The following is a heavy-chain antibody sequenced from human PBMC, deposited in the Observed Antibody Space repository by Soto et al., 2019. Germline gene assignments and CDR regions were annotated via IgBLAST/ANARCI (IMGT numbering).Heavy chain of an antibody. CDR3: SKDPNGDYVRATEF. Sequence: PGGSLRLSCSASGFTFSNYALSWVRQAPGKGLEWVSGISSAGGSTYYADSVKGRFTISRDSSKNTLSLQMNSLRAEDTAVYYCSKDPNGDYVRATEFWGQGTMGT. J-gene: IGHJ3*01. CDR2: ISSAGGST. CDR1: GFTFSNYA. V-gene: IGHV3-23*01. D-gene: IGHD1-26*01.